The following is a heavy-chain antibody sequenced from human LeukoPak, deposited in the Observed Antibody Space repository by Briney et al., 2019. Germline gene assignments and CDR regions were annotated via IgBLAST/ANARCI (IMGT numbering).Heavy chain of an antibody. CDR3: ARDERRDGYNYWYY. J-gene: IGHJ4*02. Sequence: SETLSLTCTVSGGSISSYYWSWIRQPPGKGLEWIGYIYYSGSTNYNPSLKSRVTISVDTSKNQFSLKLSSVTAADTAVYYCARDERRDGYNYWYYWGQGTLVTVSS. V-gene: IGHV4-59*01. CDR2: IYYSGST. D-gene: IGHD5-24*01. CDR1: GGSISSYY.